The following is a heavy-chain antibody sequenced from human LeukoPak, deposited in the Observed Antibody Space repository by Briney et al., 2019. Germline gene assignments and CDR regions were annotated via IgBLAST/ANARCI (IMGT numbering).Heavy chain of an antibody. V-gene: IGHV4-34*01. J-gene: IGHJ4*02. CDR1: GESFSGFY. Sequence: SETLSLTCAVYGESFSGFYWSWIRQSPGKGLEWIGEINHGGSTNYNLSLKTRVTISVDTSKNQFSLKLRSVTAADTAVYYCARAVGGDGSGSLWGPGTLVTVSS. CDR3: ARAVGGDGSGSL. D-gene: IGHD3-10*01. CDR2: INHGGST.